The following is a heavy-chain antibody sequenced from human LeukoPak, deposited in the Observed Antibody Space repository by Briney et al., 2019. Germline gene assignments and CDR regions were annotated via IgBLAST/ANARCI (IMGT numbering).Heavy chain of an antibody. V-gene: IGHV3-33*01. CDR1: GFTFSSYG. Sequence: GGSLRLSCAASGFTFSSYGMHWVRQAPGKGLEWVAVIWYDGSNKYYADSVKGRFTISRDNSKNTLYLQMNSLRAEDTAVYYCARRPSPRGWFGELWPPQPIDYWGQGTLVTVSS. CDR3: ARRPSPRGWFGELWPPQPIDY. D-gene: IGHD3-10*01. CDR2: IWYDGSNK. J-gene: IGHJ4*02.